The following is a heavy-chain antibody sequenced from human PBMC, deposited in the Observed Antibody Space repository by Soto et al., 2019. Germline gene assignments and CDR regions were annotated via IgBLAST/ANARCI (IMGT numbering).Heavy chain of an antibody. D-gene: IGHD3-10*01. Sequence: DVQLVESGGDLVQPGGSLRLSCAVSGFSVSSNYLNWVRQAPGKGLEWASVLYSDSKTFYSDAVKGRFNIAKHNSNNTIYLQMNSMRPEDTAVYYCAGDADYCYGSRRGASWYFDLWGRCTLVTVSS. J-gene: IGHJ2*01. CDR3: AGDADYCYGSRRGASWYFDL. CDR1: GFSVSSNY. V-gene: IGHV3-53*04. CDR2: LYSDSKT.